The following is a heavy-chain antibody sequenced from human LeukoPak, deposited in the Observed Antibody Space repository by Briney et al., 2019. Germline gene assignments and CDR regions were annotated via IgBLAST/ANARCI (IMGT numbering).Heavy chain of an antibody. Sequence: GGSLRLSCAASGFTFSSYAMSWVRQAPGRGLEWVSSITGSAGSTSYADSVKGRFTISRDNSKNTLFLQMNSLRAEDTAVYYCARDSSLVGDAFDIWGQGTMVTVSS. CDR3: ARDSSLVGDAFDI. J-gene: IGHJ3*02. CDR1: GFTFSSYA. D-gene: IGHD6-13*01. V-gene: IGHV3-23*01. CDR2: ITGSAGST.